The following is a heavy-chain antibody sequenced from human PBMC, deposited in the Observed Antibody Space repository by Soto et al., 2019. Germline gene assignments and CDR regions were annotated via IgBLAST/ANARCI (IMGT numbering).Heavy chain of an antibody. CDR3: ARKYEGGDFWRGYSHQVHYYGLDV. CDR2: INHSGST. D-gene: IGHD3-3*01. Sequence: SETLSLTCAVYGGSFSGYYWSWIRQPPGKGLGWIGEINHSGSTNYNPSLKSRVTISVDTSKNQFSLRLSSMTVADTAVYHCARKYEGGDFWRGYSHQVHYYGLDVWGQGTTVTVSS. V-gene: IGHV4-34*01. CDR1: GGSFSGYY. J-gene: IGHJ6*02.